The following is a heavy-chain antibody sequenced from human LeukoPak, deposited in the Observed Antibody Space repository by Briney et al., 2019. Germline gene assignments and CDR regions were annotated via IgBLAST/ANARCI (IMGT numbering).Heavy chain of an antibody. D-gene: IGHD3-22*01. CDR3: AKRHDSSGYYSS. J-gene: IGHJ4*02. V-gene: IGHV3-23*01. CDR2: ISGSGGST. Sequence: GGSLRLSCAASGFTFSSYAMSWVRQAPGKGLEWVSAISGSGGSTYYADSVKGRFTISRDSSKNTLYLQMNSLRAEDTAVYYCAKRHDSSGYYSSWGQGTLVTVSS. CDR1: GFTFSSYA.